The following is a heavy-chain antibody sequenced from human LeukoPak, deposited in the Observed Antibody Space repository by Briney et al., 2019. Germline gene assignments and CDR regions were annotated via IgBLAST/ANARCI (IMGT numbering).Heavy chain of an antibody. D-gene: IGHD3-22*01. CDR2: IIPIFGTA. Sequence: ASVKVSCKASGGTFSSYAISWVRQAPGQGLEWMGGIIPIFGTANYAQKFQGRVTITADGSTSTAYMELSSLRSEDTAVYYCARGAGRITMIVVVSAFDIWGQGTMVTVSS. CDR3: ARGAGRITMIVVVSAFDI. CDR1: GGTFSSYA. V-gene: IGHV1-69*13. J-gene: IGHJ3*02.